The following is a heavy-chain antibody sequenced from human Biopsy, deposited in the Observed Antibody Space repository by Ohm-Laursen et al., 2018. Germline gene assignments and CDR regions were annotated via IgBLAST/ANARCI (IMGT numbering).Heavy chain of an antibody. Sequence: EASVKASCKASGYTFTGYHVHWVRQAPGQGLEWMGIINPGGNSTAYTQNLQGRVTMTWDTSTTTVYMELSSLRSEDTAVYYCVLASFDYWGQGTLVTVPS. J-gene: IGHJ4*02. V-gene: IGHV1-46*01. CDR3: VLASFDY. CDR1: GYTFTGYH. CDR2: INPGGNST.